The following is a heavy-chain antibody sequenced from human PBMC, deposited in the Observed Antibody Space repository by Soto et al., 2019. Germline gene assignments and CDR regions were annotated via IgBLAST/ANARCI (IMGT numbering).Heavy chain of an antibody. D-gene: IGHD3-22*01. V-gene: IGHV4-34*01. CDR2: INHSGST. J-gene: IGHJ4*02. CDR3: SRGLSYFDSSAYFDY. Sequence: PSETLSLTCAVYGGSFSGYYWNWIRQPPGRGLEWIGEINHSGSTNYNPSLKSRVTISVDTSKNQFSLRLTSVTAADTAVYYCSRGLSYFDSSAYFDYWGQGTLVTVPQ. CDR1: GGSFSGYY.